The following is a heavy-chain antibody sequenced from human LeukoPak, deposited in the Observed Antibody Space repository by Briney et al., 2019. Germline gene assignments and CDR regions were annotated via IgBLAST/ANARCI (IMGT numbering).Heavy chain of an antibody. CDR3: AKAPAARPYFDY. CDR1: GFTFDDYA. J-gene: IGHJ4*02. Sequence: GGSLRLSCAASGFTFDDYAMHWVRQAPGKGLEWVSAISGSGGSTYYADSVKGRFTISRDNSKNTLYLQMNSLRAEDTAVYYCAKAPAARPYFDYWGQGTLVTVSS. CDR2: ISGSGGST. D-gene: IGHD6-6*01. V-gene: IGHV3-23*01.